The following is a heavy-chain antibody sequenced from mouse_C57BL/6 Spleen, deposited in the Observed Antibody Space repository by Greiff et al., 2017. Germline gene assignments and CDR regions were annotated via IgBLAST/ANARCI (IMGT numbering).Heavy chain of an antibody. D-gene: IGHD2-3*01. CDR1: GYTFTDYE. CDR3: TRDYDGYYAYYFDY. V-gene: IGHV1-15*01. J-gene: IGHJ2*01. CDR2: IDPETGGT. Sequence: QVQLQQSGAELVRPGASVTLSCKASGYTFTDYEMHWVKQTPVHGLEWIGAIDPETGGTAYTQKFKGKAILTADKSSSTAYMELRSLTSEDSAVYYGTRDYDGYYAYYFDYWGQGTTLTVSS.